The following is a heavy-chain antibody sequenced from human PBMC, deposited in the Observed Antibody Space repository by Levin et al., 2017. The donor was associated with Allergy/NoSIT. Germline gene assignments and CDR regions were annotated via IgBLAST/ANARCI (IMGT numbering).Heavy chain of an antibody. Sequence: SVKVSCKASGGTFSSYAISWVRQAPGQGLEWMGGIIPIFGTANYAQKFQGRVTITADESTSTAYMELSSLRSEDTAVYYCAGRDVYYYDSSGPRGVYYGMDVWGQGTTVTVSS. V-gene: IGHV1-69*13. CDR1: GGTFSSYA. CDR3: AGRDVYYYDSSGPRGVYYGMDV. D-gene: IGHD3-22*01. J-gene: IGHJ6*02. CDR2: IIPIFGTA.